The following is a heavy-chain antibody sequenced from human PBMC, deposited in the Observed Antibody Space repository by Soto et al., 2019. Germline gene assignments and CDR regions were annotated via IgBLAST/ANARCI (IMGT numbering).Heavy chain of an antibody. D-gene: IGHD2-2*01. CDR3: ARGGDIVVVPAAIPTARPLNY. Sequence: PSETLSLTCAVYGGSFSGYYWSWIRQPPGKGLEWIGEINHSGSTNYNPSLKSRVTISVDTSKNQFSLKLSSVTAADTAVYYCARGGDIVVVPAAIPTARPLNYWGQGTLVTVSS. V-gene: IGHV4-34*01. CDR2: INHSGST. J-gene: IGHJ4*02. CDR1: GGSFSGYY.